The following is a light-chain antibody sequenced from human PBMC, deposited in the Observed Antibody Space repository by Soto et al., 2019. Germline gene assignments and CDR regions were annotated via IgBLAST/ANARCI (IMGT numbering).Light chain of an antibody. CDR3: QQLKSNLIT. Sequence: DIQMTQSPSSVSAAVGDRVTITFRASQGINRFLAWYQQKPGKAPKLLIYAASTLQSGVPSRFSGSGSGTEFTLTISSLQPEDFATYYCQQLKSNLITFGQGTRLEIK. CDR1: QGINRF. J-gene: IGKJ5*01. CDR2: AAS. V-gene: IGKV1-9*01.